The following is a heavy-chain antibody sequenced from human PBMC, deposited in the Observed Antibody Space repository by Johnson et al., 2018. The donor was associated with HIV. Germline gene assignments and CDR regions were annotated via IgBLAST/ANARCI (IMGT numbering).Heavy chain of an antibody. J-gene: IGHJ3*02. V-gene: IGHV3-7*03. D-gene: IGHD3-22*01. Sequence: VQLVESGGGVVQPGRSLRLSCAASGFTFSNCAMHWVRQAPGKGLEWVANIKQDGSEKYYVDSVKGRFTISRDNSKNTLYLQMNSLRAEDTAVYFCAKDLRVEYYYDSSGYPPDAFDIWGQGTMVTVSS. CDR3: AKDLRVEYYYDSSGYPPDAFDI. CDR2: IKQDGSEK. CDR1: GFTFSNCA.